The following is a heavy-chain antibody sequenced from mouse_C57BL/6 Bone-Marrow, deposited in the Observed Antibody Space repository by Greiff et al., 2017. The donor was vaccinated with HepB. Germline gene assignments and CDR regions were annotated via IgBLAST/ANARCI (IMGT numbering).Heavy chain of an antibody. CDR3: ARGGWLPPYAMDY. Sequence: VKLVESGGGLVKPGGSLKLSCAASGFTFSDYGMHWVRQAPEKGLEWVAYISSGSSTIYYADTVKGRFTISRDNAKNTLFLQMTSLRSEDTAMYYCARGGWLPPYAMDYWGQGTSVTVSS. CDR2: ISSGSSTI. D-gene: IGHD2-3*01. V-gene: IGHV5-17*01. J-gene: IGHJ4*01. CDR1: GFTFSDYG.